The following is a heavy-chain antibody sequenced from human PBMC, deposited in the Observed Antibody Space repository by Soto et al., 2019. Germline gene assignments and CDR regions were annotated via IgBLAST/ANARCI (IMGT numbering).Heavy chain of an antibody. CDR1: GGTFSKYA. CDR2: IIPMFGTP. CDR3: ARGTKPDYDLNYASYYYYGMDV. Sequence: ASVKVSCKASGGTFSKYAISWVRQAPGQGLEWLGGIIPMFGTPNYAQKFQGRVTISADESTTTAYLKLSSVTAADTAVYYCARGTKPDYDLNYASYYYYGMDVWGQGTTVTVSS. V-gene: IGHV1-69*13. J-gene: IGHJ6*02. D-gene: IGHD3-3*01.